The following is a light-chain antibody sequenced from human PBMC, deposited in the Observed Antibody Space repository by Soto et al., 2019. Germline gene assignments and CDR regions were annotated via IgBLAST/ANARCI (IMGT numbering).Light chain of an antibody. CDR2: GAS. V-gene: IGKV3-15*01. CDR3: QQYGDWPPET. Sequence: EVVLTQSPATLSVSPGDRATLSCRASQSVSRNLAWYQQKPGQAPRLLIYGASTRATGVPARFSGSGSATEFTLSISSLQSEDVAVYYCQQYGDWPPETFGQGTTVDLK. CDR1: QSVSRN. J-gene: IGKJ2*01.